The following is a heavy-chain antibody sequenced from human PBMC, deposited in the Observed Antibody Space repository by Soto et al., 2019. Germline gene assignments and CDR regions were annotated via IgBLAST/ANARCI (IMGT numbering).Heavy chain of an antibody. CDR2: IIPIFGTA. CDR3: ARGGRLSDDSSGYLNYYHYGMDV. V-gene: IGHV1-69*13. D-gene: IGHD3-22*01. J-gene: IGHJ6*02. Sequence: SVKNCCKASGGTFSSYAISWVRQAPGQGLEWMGGIIPIFGTANYAQKFQGRVTITADESTSTAYMELSSLRSEDTAVYYCARGGRLSDDSSGYLNYYHYGMDVWGQGTTVTVSS. CDR1: GGTFSSYA.